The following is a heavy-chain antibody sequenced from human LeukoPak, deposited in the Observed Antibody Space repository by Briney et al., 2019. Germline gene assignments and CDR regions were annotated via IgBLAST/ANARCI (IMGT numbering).Heavy chain of an antibody. J-gene: IGHJ4*02. D-gene: IGHD3-10*01. Sequence: GESLKISCKGSGYIFTNYWIGWVRQMPGKGLEWMGIIYPGDSDTRYSPSFQGQVTISADKSISTAYLQWNSLKASDTAMYYCARQSGSGSNRGSYVYWGQGTLVTVSS. CDR3: ARQSGSGSNRGSYVY. V-gene: IGHV5-51*01. CDR1: GYIFTNYW. CDR2: IYPGDSDT.